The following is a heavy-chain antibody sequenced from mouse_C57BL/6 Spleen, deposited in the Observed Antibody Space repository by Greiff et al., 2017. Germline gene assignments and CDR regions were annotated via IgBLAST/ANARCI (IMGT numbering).Heavy chain of an antibody. V-gene: IGHV10-3*01. CDR2: IRSKSSNYAT. J-gene: IGHJ4*01. CDR3: VGGNYGSSLYYYAMDY. Sequence: DVHLVESGGGLVQPKGSLKLSCAASGFTFNTYAMHWVRQAPGQGLEWVARIRSKSSNYATYYADSVKDRFTISRDDSQSMLYLQMNNLKTEDTAMYYCVGGNYGSSLYYYAMDYWGQGTSVTASS. CDR1: GFTFNTYA. D-gene: IGHD1-1*01.